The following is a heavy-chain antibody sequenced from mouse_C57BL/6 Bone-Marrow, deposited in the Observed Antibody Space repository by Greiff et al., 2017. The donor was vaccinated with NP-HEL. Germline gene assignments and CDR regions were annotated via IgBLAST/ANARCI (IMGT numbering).Heavy chain of an antibody. J-gene: IGHJ2*01. CDR1: GYAFTNYL. Sequence: QVQLQQSGAELVRPGTSVKVSCKASGYAFTNYLIEWVKQRPGQGLEWIGVINPGSGGTNYNEKFKGKATLTADKSSSPAYMQLSSLTSEDSAVYFCARNWGEEGYWGQGTTLTVSS. CDR3: ARNWGEEGY. CDR2: INPGSGGT. D-gene: IGHD4-1*01. V-gene: IGHV1-54*01.